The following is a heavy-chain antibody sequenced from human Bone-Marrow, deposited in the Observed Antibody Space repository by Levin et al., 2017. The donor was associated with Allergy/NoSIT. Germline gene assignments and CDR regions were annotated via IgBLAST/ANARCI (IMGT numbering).Heavy chain of an antibody. CDR3: AKSRAYDILTGYYLYYFDY. J-gene: IGHJ4*02. CDR2: ISGSGGST. V-gene: IGHV3-23*01. D-gene: IGHD3-9*01. CDR1: GFTFSSYA. Sequence: GGSLRLSCAASGFTFSSYAMSWVRQAPGKGLEWVSAISGSGGSTYYADSVKGRFTISRDNSKNTLYLQMNSLRAEDTAVYYCAKSRAYDILTGYYLYYFDYWGQGTLVTVSS.